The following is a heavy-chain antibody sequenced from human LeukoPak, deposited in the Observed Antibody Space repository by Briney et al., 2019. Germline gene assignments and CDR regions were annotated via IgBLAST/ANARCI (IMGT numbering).Heavy chain of an antibody. CDR2: IKQDGSEK. V-gene: IGHV3-7*03. Sequence: GGSLRLSCAASGLTFSSDWMSWVRQAPGKGLEWVANIKQDGSEKYYVDSVKGRFTISRDNAKNSLYLQMNSLRAEDTAVYYCANFGCTSTSCLDYWGQGTLVTVSS. CDR1: GLTFSSDW. CDR3: ANFGCTSTSCLDY. D-gene: IGHD2-2*01. J-gene: IGHJ4*02.